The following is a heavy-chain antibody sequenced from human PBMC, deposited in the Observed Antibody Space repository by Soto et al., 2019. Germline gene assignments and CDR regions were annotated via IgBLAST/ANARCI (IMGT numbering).Heavy chain of an antibody. CDR3: ARGVENIVVVLDVFGYYGMDV. D-gene: IGHD2-2*01. CDR2: INAGNGNT. V-gene: IGHV1-3*01. J-gene: IGHJ6*02. Sequence: ASVKVSCKASGYSFTSYAIYWVRQAPGQRLEWMGWINAGNGNTKYSQKLQGRVTFTGDTSASTAHMELSSLRSEDTAVYFCARGVENIVVVLDVFGYYGMDVWGQGNTVTVSS. CDR1: GYSFTSYA.